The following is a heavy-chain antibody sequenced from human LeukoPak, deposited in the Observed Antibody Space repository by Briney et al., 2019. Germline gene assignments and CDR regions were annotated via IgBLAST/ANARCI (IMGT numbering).Heavy chain of an antibody. V-gene: IGHV3-7*01. CDR2: MNEYGSAI. CDR3: ARPRGCGSSRCNNFDY. J-gene: IGHJ4*02. CDR1: GFTFSSYS. D-gene: IGHD2-2*01. Sequence: GGSLRLSCAVSGFTFSSYSMGWVRQAPGKGLEWVANMNEYGSAIFYVDSVKGRFTISRDNAKNSLFLQMMNLRAGNTAVYYCARPRGCGSSRCNNFDYWGQGTLVTVSS.